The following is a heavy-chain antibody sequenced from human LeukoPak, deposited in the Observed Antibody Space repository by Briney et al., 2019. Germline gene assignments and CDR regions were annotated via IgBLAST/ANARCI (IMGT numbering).Heavy chain of an antibody. Sequence: PSEILSLTCTVSGGSISSYYWSWIRQPPGKGLEWIGYIYYSGSTNYNPSLKSRVTISVDTSKNQFSLKLSSVTAADTAVYYCARHVNCSGGNCYYGWFDPWGQGTLVTVSS. CDR3: ARHVNCSGGNCYYGWFDP. CDR2: IYYSGST. CDR1: GGSISSYY. V-gene: IGHV4-59*08. D-gene: IGHD2-15*01. J-gene: IGHJ5*02.